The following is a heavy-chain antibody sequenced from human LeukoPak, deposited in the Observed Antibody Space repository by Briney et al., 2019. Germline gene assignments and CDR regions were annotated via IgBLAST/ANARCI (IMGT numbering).Heavy chain of an antibody. J-gene: IGHJ4*02. CDR3: ASRTIGSGYYLGY. CDR1: GGSISGYY. Sequence: SETLSLTCTVSGGSISGYYWSWIRQPPGKGLEWIGSISYTGSTNYNPSLKSRVTIAVDTSKNQFSLKLSSVTAADTAVYYCASRTIGSGYYLGYWGQGTLVTVSS. CDR2: ISYTGST. D-gene: IGHD3-22*01. V-gene: IGHV4-59*08.